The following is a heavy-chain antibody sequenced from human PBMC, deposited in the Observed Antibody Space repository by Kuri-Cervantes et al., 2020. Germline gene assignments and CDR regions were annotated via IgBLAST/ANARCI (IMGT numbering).Heavy chain of an antibody. CDR3: TTITMVATITWDY. V-gene: IGHV3-49*03. CDR1: GFRFGDYS. J-gene: IGHJ4*02. CDR2: IRSKDFGGTP. D-gene: IGHD5-12*01. Sequence: GESLKISCRGSGFRFGDYSMSWFRQAPGKGLEWVSFIRSKDFGGTPEYAASVKGRFTISRDDSKSIAYLQMNSLKTEDTAVYYCTTITMVATITWDYWGQGTLVTSPQ.